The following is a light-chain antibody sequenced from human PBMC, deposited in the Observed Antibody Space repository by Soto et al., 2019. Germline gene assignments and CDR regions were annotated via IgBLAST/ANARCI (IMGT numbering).Light chain of an antibody. CDR2: GAS. CDR3: QQYGRSPYT. V-gene: IGKV3-20*01. Sequence: EIVLTQSPGTLSLSPGERATLSCRASQRVSSSYLAWYQQKPGQAPRLLIYGASSRATGIADRFSGSGSGTDFTLIISRLEPADVAVYYCQQYGRSPYTFGQGTKLEIK. CDR1: QRVSSSY. J-gene: IGKJ2*01.